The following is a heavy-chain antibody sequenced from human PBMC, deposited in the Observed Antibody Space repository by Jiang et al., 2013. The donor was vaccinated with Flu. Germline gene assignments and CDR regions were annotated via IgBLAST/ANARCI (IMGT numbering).Heavy chain of an antibody. CDR1: GGTFSSYA. Sequence: SCKASGGTFSSYAISWVRQAPGQGLEWMGGIIPIFGTANYAQKFQGRVTITADESTSTAYMELSSLRSEDTAVYYCASALYSSGWYQYYFDYWGQGTLVTVSS. CDR2: IIPIFGTA. V-gene: IGHV1-69*01. D-gene: IGHD6-19*01. CDR3: ASALYSSGWYQYYFDY. J-gene: IGHJ4*02.